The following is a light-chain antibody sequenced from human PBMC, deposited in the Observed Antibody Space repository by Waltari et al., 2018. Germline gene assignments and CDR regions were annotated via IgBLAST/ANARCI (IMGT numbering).Light chain of an antibody. CDR3: QAWDNGVV. CDR2: QDN. J-gene: IGLJ3*02. Sequence: YELTQPPSLSVSPGQTATITCSGDDLGAKYTCWYQHKPGQSPVGVIYQDNRRPSGSPERFSGSNSGNTATLTSSGTQPMDDAEYYGQAWDNGVVFGGGTKLTVL. CDR1: DLGAKY. V-gene: IGLV3-1*01.